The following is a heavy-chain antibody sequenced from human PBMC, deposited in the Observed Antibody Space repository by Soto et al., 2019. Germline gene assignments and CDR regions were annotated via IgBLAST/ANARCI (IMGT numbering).Heavy chain of an antibody. D-gene: IGHD3-3*01. CDR1: GGTFSSYA. V-gene: IGHV1-69*01. J-gene: IGHJ6*02. CDR3: ASGKIVDFWGCTDV. Sequence: KVSCKASGGTFSSYAISWVRQAPGQGLEWMGGIIPIFGTANYAQKFQGRVTITADESTSTAYMELSSLRSEDTAVYYCASGKIVDFWGCTDVWGQGTTVTVSS. CDR2: IIPIFGTA.